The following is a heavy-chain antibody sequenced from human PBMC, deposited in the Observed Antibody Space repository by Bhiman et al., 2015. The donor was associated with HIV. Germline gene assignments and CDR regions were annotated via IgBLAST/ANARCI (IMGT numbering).Heavy chain of an antibody. D-gene: IGHD4-17*01. CDR3: AREATDYGDYVGDLFDY. Sequence: EVQLVESGGGVVRPGGSLRLSCAASGFTFDDYGMSWVRQPPGKGLEWVSGINWNGGSTGYADSVKGRSTISRDNAKNSLYLQMNSLRAEDTALYYCAREATDYGDYVGDLFDYWGQGTLVTVSS. J-gene: IGHJ4*02. V-gene: IGHV3-20*04. CDR1: GFTFDDYG. CDR2: INWNGGST.